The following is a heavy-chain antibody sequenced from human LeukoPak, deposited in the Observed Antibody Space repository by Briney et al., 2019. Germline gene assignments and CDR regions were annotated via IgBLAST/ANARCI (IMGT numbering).Heavy chain of an antibody. J-gene: IGHJ3*02. CDR1: GFTFDDYA. V-gene: IGHV3-9*01. CDR3: AKCGAASRTTCQESAFDM. CDR2: ISWNSGSI. Sequence: GGSLRLSCAASGFTFDDYAMHWVRQAPGKGLEWVSGISWNSGSIGYADSVKGRFTISRDNAKNSLYLHMDSLRAEDTAVYYCAKCGAASRTTCQESAFDMWGQGTMVTVSS. D-gene: IGHD1-14*01.